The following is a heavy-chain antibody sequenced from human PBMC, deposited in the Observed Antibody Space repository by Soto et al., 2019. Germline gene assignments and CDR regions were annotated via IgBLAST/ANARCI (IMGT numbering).Heavy chain of an antibody. V-gene: IGHV1-46*01. CDR2: INPSGGST. Sequence: ASVKVSCKASGYTFTSYYIHWVRQAPGQGLEWMGIINPSGGSTSYAQKFQGRVTMTRDTSTSTVYMELSSLRSEDTAVYYCARESYYDSSGYYFYYYGMDVWGQATTVTVSS. CDR3: ARESYYDSSGYYFYYYGMDV. J-gene: IGHJ6*02. D-gene: IGHD3-22*01. CDR1: GYTFTSYY.